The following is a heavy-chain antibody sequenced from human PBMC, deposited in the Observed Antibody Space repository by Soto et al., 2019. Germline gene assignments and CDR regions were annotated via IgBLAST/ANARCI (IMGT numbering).Heavy chain of an antibody. CDR3: ARERVLRCFDWFLNWFEP. D-gene: IGHD3-9*01. J-gene: IGHJ5*02. V-gene: IGHV4-34*01. CDR2: INHRGST. CDR1: CGSFSGYY. Sequence: PSETLSLTCAVYCGSFSGYYWRCLSQPPGKGLEWIGEINHRGSTNYNPSRKRRVTISVDTSKNQFSLKLSSVTAAGTAVYYCARERVLRCFDWFLNWFEPWGQGTLVTVSS.